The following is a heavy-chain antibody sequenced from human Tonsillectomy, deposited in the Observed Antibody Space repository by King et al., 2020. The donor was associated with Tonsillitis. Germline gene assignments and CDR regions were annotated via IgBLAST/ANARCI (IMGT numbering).Heavy chain of an antibody. J-gene: IGHJ4*02. Sequence: VQLVESGGDLVQPGGALRLSCAASGFTFSSFWMHWVRQTPGKGLVWVSRINSDGSTTSYADSVNGRFTISRDNAKNTLYLQMDSLRAEDTAVYYCARGSRYYTNYWGQGTLVTVSS. CDR3: ARGSRYYTNY. CDR2: INSDGSTT. CDR1: GFTFSSFW. D-gene: IGHD2-2*02. V-gene: IGHV3-74*01.